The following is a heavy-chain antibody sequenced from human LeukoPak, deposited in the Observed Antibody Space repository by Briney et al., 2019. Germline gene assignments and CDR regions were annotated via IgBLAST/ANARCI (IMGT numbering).Heavy chain of an antibody. D-gene: IGHD1-7*01. Sequence: SETLSLTCTVSGGSISSGGYYWSWIRQHPGKGLEWIGYIYYSGSTHYNPSLKSRATISIDTSKNQFSLKLSSVTAADTTVYYCASQPIIGTTFRYYYYMDVWGKGTTVTVSS. CDR2: IYYSGST. V-gene: IGHV4-31*03. J-gene: IGHJ6*03. CDR1: GGSISSGGYY. CDR3: ASQPIIGTTFRYYYYMDV.